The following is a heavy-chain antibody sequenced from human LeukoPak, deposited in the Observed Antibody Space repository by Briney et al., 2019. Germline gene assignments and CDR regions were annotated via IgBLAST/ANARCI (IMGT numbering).Heavy chain of an antibody. D-gene: IGHD3-10*01. CDR2: IYYSGST. J-gene: IGHJ5*02. CDR1: GGSVSSGNEY. CDR3: ARGHYFASGNYYRGWFDP. Sequence: SETLSLTCTVSGGSVSSGNEYWRWIRQPPGKGLEWLGYIYYSGSTNYNPSLKSRVTMSVDTSKNHFSLRLRSVTAADTAVYYCARGHYFASGNYYRGWFDPGGQGSLGTVSS. V-gene: IGHV4-61*03.